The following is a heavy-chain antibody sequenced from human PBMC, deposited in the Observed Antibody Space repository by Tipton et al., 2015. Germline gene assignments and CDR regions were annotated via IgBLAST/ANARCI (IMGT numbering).Heavy chain of an antibody. CDR3: ARARGRHGGLFDS. V-gene: IGHV4-4*02. CDR2: ISQSGNT. D-gene: IGHD4-23*01. Sequence: TLSLTCAVSGGSISSTNWWTWVRQPPGKGLEWIGEISQSGNTNYNPSLKSRVTISADKSKNQFSLKMRSVTATDTAVYYCARARGRHGGLFDSWGQGTLVTVSS. CDR1: GGSISSTNW. J-gene: IGHJ4*02.